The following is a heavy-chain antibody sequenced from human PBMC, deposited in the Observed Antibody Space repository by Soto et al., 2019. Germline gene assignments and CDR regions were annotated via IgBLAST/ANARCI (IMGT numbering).Heavy chain of an antibody. CDR1: GGTFSSYA. D-gene: IGHD3-22*01. Sequence: QVQLVQSGAEVKKPGSSVKVSCKASGGTFSSYAISWVRQAPGQGLEWMGGIIPIFGTANYAQKFQGRVTITADESTSTAYMELSRLRSEDTAVYYCARLITMIVTGRESDDYWGQGTLVTVSS. V-gene: IGHV1-69*01. CDR3: ARLITMIVTGRESDDY. CDR2: IIPIFGTA. J-gene: IGHJ4*02.